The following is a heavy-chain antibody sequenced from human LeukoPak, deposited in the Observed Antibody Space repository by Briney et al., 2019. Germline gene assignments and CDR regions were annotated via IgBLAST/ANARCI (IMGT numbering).Heavy chain of an antibody. D-gene: IGHD4-23*01. CDR2: IHYDGSDK. Sequence: GGSLRLSCAASGFTFSGYGMHWVRQAPGKGLEWVAFIHYDGSDKYYADSVKGRFTISRDNSRNTLYLQMNSLRAEDTAVYYCAKDLGNSFDYWGQGTLVTVSS. J-gene: IGHJ4*02. CDR1: GFTFSGYG. CDR3: AKDLGNSFDY. V-gene: IGHV3-30*02.